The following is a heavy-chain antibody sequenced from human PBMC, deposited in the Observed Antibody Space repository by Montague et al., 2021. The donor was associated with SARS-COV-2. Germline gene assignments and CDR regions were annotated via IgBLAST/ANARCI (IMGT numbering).Heavy chain of an antibody. CDR2: IYSGGNT. Sequence: SLRLSCAASGFSVGSSYMTWVRQAPGKGLEWVSVIYSGGNTDYAASVKGRFTISRDNSKNTLYLQMNSLRVEDTAVYYCARHNVVGYDILTGYYPIYGMDVWGQGTTVTVSS. D-gene: IGHD3-9*01. V-gene: IGHV3-66*02. CDR1: GFSVGSSY. J-gene: IGHJ6*02. CDR3: ARHNVVGYDILTGYYPIYGMDV.